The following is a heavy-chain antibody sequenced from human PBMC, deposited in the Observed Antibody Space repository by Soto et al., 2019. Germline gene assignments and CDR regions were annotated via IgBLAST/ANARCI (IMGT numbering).Heavy chain of an antibody. V-gene: IGHV1-18*01. CDR3: WRGTITGGVQHLGLDLRXXXXXYYYYGMDV. CDR2: ISAYNGNT. J-gene: IGHJ6*02. CDR1: GYTFTSYG. D-gene: IGHD3-16*01. Sequence: ASVKVSCKASGYTFTSYGISWVRQAPGQGLEGMGWISAYNGNTNYAQKPQGRVTMTTDTSTSTAYMELRSLTSEDTAVYQCWRGTITGGVQHLGLDLRXXXXXYYYYGMDVWGQGTTVTVSS.